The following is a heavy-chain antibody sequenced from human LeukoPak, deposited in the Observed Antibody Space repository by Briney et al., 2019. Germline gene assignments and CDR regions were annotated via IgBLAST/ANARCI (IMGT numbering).Heavy chain of an antibody. CDR2: ISSNGGST. Sequence: GWSLRLSCSASRFTFSSYAMHWVRQAPGKGLEYVSAISSNGGSTYYADSVKGRLTISRDNSENTVYLQMTRLRDEDTFFFQAEAGIRDAFDYWGQGILVTVSS. CDR3: EAGIRDAFDY. J-gene: IGHJ4*02. V-gene: IGHV3-64D*09. D-gene: IGHD6-13*01. CDR1: RFTFSSYA.